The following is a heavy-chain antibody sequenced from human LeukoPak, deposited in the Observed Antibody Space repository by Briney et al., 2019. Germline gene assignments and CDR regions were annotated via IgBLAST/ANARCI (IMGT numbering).Heavy chain of an antibody. CDR1: GFTFSSYA. CDR2: ISYDGSNK. J-gene: IGHJ6*03. Sequence: HPGGSLRLSCAASGFTFSSYAMHWVRQAPGKGLEWVAVISYDGSNKYYADSVKGRFTISRDNSKNTLYLQMNSLRAGDTAVYYCARRDSSSWYHYYYYYMDVWGKGTTVTVSS. V-gene: IGHV3-30*01. D-gene: IGHD6-13*01. CDR3: ARRDSSSWYHYYYYYMDV.